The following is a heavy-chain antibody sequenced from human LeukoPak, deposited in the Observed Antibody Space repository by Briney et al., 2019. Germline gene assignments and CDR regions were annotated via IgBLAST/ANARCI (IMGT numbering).Heavy chain of an antibody. J-gene: IGHJ4*02. CDR1: GFSFSSYW. CDR3: AKDPDGGAGDYDY. D-gene: IGHD4-17*01. CDR2: INSDGSST. V-gene: IGHV3-74*01. Sequence: GGSLRLSCAASGFSFSSYWMHWVRQGPGKGLVWVSGINSDGSSTSYADSVKGRFTISRDNAKNTLYLQMNSLRAEDTAVYYCAKDPDGGAGDYDYWGQGTLVTVSS.